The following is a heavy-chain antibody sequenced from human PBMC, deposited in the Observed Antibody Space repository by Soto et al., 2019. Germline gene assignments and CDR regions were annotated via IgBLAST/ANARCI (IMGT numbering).Heavy chain of an antibody. J-gene: IGHJ4*02. CDR2: TYFRSKWYN. CDR1: GDSVSSNSAA. Sequence: PSQTLSLTCGISGDSVSSNSAAWNWIRQSPSRGLEWLGRTYFRSKWYNDYAISVKSRMTINPDTSKNQFSLHLSSVTPEDTAVYYCAREGSGYSVARLEYWGQGTLSPSPQ. CDR3: AREGSGYSVARLEY. V-gene: IGHV6-1*01. D-gene: IGHD2-15*01.